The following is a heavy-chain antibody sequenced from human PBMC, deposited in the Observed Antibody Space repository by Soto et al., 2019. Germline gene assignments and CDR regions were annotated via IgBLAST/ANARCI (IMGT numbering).Heavy chain of an antibody. CDR2: ISSNSAYI. CDR3: TRDASRDSSARGWFDP. V-gene: IGHV3-21*01. Sequence: WGSLRLSCAASRFTFRSFTMNWVRQAPGKGLEWVSTISSNSAYIYYTDALRGRFTISRDNAKNSLHLQMNSLRAEDTAVYYCTRDASRDSSARGWFDPWGPGNLVTVSS. D-gene: IGHD6-13*01. CDR1: RFTFRSFT. J-gene: IGHJ5*02.